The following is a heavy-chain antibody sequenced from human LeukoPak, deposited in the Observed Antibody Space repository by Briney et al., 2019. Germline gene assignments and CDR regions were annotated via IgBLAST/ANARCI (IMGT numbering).Heavy chain of an antibody. CDR3: AKGYIPRVTATALDY. D-gene: IGHD2-21*02. CDR2: ISGSGGST. V-gene: IGHV3-23*01. CDR1: GFTFSSYG. J-gene: IGHJ4*02. Sequence: PGGSLRLSCAASGFTFSSYGMSWVRQAPGKGLEWVSAISGSGGSTYYADSVKGRFTISRDNPKNTLYLQMNSLRAEDTAVYYCAKGYIPRVTATALDYWGQGTLVTVSS.